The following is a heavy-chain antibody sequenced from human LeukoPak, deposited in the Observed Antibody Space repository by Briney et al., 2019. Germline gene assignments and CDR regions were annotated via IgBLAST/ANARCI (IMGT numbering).Heavy chain of an antibody. D-gene: IGHD3-10*01. CDR3: VRSSASSGPNCFDP. J-gene: IGHJ5*02. CDR1: GFTFSTYA. CDR2: ISSDGDST. V-gene: IGHV3-64D*09. Sequence: GGALRLSCSASGFTFSTYAMHWLRQAPGKGLEYVSAISSDGDSTYNADSVKGRFTISRDNSKNTLYLQMSSLRTEDTAVYYCVRSSASSGPNCFDPWGQGTLVTVSS.